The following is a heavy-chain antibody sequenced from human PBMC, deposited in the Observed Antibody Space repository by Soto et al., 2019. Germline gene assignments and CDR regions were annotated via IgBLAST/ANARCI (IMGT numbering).Heavy chain of an antibody. CDR3: ARALGLPPGYYGMDV. Sequence: ASVKVSCKASGGTFSSYTISWVRQAPGQGLEWMGRIIPILGIANYAQKFQGRVTITADKSTSTAYMELSSLRSEDTAVYYCARALGLPPGYYGMDVWGQGTTVTVSS. CDR2: IIPILGIA. J-gene: IGHJ6*02. V-gene: IGHV1-69*02. D-gene: IGHD2-21*01. CDR1: GGTFSSYT.